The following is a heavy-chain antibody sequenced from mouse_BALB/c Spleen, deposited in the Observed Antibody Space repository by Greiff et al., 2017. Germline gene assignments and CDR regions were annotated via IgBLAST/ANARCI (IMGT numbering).Heavy chain of an antibody. J-gene: IGHJ1*01. V-gene: IGHV5-6*01. CDR3: ARQGTTVVAREWYFDV. Sequence: EVQRVESGGDLVKPGGSLKLSCAASGFTFSSYGMSWVRQTPDKRLEWVATISSGGSYTYYPDSVKGRFTISRDNAKNTLYLQMSSLKSEDTAMYYCARQGTTVVAREWYFDVWGAGTTVTVSS. CDR2: ISSGGSYT. D-gene: IGHD1-1*01. CDR1: GFTFSSYG.